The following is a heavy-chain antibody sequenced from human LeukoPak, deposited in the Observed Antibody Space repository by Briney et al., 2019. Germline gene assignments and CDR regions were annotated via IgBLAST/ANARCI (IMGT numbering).Heavy chain of an antibody. Sequence: PGGSLRLSCAASGFTFDDYAMHWVRQAPGKGLEWVSGINWNSGSIGYADSVKGRFTISRDNAKNSLYLQMNSLRAEDTAVYYCARADAFDIWGQGTMVTVSS. CDR3: ARADAFDI. V-gene: IGHV3-9*01. CDR2: INWNSGSI. J-gene: IGHJ3*02. CDR1: GFTFDDYA.